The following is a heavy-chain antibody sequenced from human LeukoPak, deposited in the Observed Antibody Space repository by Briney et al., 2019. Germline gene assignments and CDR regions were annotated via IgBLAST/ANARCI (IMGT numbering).Heavy chain of an antibody. Sequence: GGSLRLSCSASGFIFSNYAMHWVRQAPGKGLGYVSAISSNGGSTYYTDSVKGRFTISRDNSKNTLYLQMSSLRAEDTAVYYCVKGKGIAVTSLDYWGQGTLVTVSS. CDR2: ISSNGGST. D-gene: IGHD6-19*01. CDR3: VKGKGIAVTSLDY. V-gene: IGHV3-64D*06. CDR1: GFIFSNYA. J-gene: IGHJ4*02.